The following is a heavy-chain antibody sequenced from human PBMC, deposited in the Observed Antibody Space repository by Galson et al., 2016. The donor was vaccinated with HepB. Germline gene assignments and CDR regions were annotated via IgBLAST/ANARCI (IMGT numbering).Heavy chain of an antibody. D-gene: IGHD5-12*01. CDR2: IRDKANNYTT. CDR3: AKPTNSDAFHI. CDR1: GFTFSSYA. Sequence: SLRLSCAASGFTFSSYAMHWVRQAPGKGLEWVGRIRDKANNYTTEYAASVEGRFSVSTDESKNSLYLQMNSLETEDTAVYYCAKPTNSDAFHIWGQGTMVTVSS. J-gene: IGHJ3*02. V-gene: IGHV3-72*01.